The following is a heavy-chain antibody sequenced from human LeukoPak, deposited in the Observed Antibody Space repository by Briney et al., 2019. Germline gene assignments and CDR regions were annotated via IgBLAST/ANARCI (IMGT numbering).Heavy chain of an antibody. CDR3: ARGSRIGTTYSIY. CDR1: GYTLTSYG. Sequence: ASVKVSCKASGYTLTSYGISWVRQAPGQGLEWMGWISAYNGNTKYAQKFQGRVTMTTDTSTSTAYMELGSLRSDDTAVYYCARGSRIGTTYSIYWGQGTLVTVSS. D-gene: IGHD1-7*01. CDR2: ISAYNGNT. J-gene: IGHJ4*02. V-gene: IGHV1-18*01.